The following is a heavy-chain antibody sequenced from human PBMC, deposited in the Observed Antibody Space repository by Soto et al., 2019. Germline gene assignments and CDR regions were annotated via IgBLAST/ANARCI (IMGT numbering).Heavy chain of an antibody. D-gene: IGHD3-3*01. V-gene: IGHV4-59*01. CDR2: IYYSGST. CDR1: GCSISIYY. Sequence: ASETLSLTCTVSGCSISIYYWSWVRQPPGKGLEWIGYIYYSGSTNYNPYLKSRVTISVDTYKNQFSLKLSSVTAADTAVYHCARDQGQNYDFWSAYYYYYMDVWGKGTTVTVSS. J-gene: IGHJ6*03. CDR3: ARDQGQNYDFWSAYYYYYMDV.